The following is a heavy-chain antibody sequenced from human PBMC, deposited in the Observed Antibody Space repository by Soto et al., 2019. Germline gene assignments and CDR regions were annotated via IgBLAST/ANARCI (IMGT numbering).Heavy chain of an antibody. CDR1: GGSISPYY. CDR2: IFYSGST. CDR3: ARGKGSGWALFDY. J-gene: IGHJ4*02. V-gene: IGHV4-59*01. Sequence: QVQLQESGPGLVKPSETLSLTCTASGGSISPYYWSWIRQPPGKGLEWLGYIFYSGSTSYNPSIRSRVTMSVDKSKNQLSLKLNSVTAADTAMYYCARGKGSGWALFDYWGQGSLVTVSS. D-gene: IGHD6-19*01.